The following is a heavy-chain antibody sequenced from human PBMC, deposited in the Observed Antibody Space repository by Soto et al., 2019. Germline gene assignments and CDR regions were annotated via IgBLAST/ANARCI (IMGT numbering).Heavy chain of an antibody. Sequence: SVKVSCKASGGTFSSYAISWVRQAPGQGLEWMGGIIPIFGTANYAQKFQGRVTITADESTSTAYMALSSLRSEDTAVYYCERDKLNTDGRFDTWGQATLVTVSS. CDR2: IIPIFGTA. J-gene: IGHJ5*02. D-gene: IGHD4-17*01. CDR3: ERDKLNTDGRFDT. V-gene: IGHV1-69*13. CDR1: GGTFSSYA.